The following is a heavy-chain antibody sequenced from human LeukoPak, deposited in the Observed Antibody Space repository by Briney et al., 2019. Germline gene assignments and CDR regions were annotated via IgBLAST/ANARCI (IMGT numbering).Heavy chain of an antibody. CDR3: ASTTVTTDWYFDL. Sequence: ASVKVSCKASGYTFTSYAMNWVRQAPGQGLEWMGWINTNTGNPTYAQGFTGRFVFSLDTSVSTAYLQISSLKAEDTAVYYCASTTVTTDWYFDLWGRSTLVTVSS. CDR1: GYTFTSYA. V-gene: IGHV7-4-1*02. CDR2: INTNTGNP. D-gene: IGHD4-17*01. J-gene: IGHJ2*01.